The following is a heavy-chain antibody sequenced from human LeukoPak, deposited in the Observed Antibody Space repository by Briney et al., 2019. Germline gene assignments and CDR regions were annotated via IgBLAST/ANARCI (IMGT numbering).Heavy chain of an antibody. CDR1: GYRFTSYW. CDR3: ARGLGYSGSWYFDY. V-gene: IGHV5-51*01. D-gene: IGHD6-13*01. CDR2: IYPGDSDT. J-gene: IGHJ4*02. Sequence: GESLKISCKGSGYRFTSYWIAWVRQMPGKGLESMGIIYPGDSDTRYSPSFHGQVTISADKSISTAYLQWSSLKASDTAMYYCARGLGYSGSWYFDYWGQGTLVTVSS.